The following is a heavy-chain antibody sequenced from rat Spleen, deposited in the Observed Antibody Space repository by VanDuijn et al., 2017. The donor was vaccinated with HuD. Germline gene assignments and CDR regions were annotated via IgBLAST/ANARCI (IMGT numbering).Heavy chain of an antibody. Sequence: EVQLVESGGGRVQPGRSLKLSCVASGITFNNYWMTWIRQAPGKGLEWVASISNTGDTFYPDSVKGRFSISRDDAKSTIYLYMISLRSEDTATYYCSPLPGYNLDYWGQGVMVTASS. V-gene: IGHV5-31*01. CDR3: SPLPGYNLDY. J-gene: IGHJ2*01. CDR1: GITFNNYW. D-gene: IGHD1-4*01. CDR2: ISNTGDT.